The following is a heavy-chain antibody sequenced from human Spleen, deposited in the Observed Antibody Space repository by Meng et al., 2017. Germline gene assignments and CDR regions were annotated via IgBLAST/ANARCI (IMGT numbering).Heavy chain of an antibody. D-gene: IGHD6-19*01. CDR1: GGSNSTSGYY. CDR2: IGHSGIT. V-gene: IGHV4-39*01. Sequence: QMQLQESGPGLVKPSEALSLTGSVSGGSNSTSGYYWGWIRQPPGKGLEWIGSIGHSGITYYTPSLKSRVTVSIDTSKSQFSLKLTSVTAADTAVYYCVRSSGWVRTGFDPWGQGTLVTVSS. J-gene: IGHJ5*02. CDR3: VRSSGWVRTGFDP.